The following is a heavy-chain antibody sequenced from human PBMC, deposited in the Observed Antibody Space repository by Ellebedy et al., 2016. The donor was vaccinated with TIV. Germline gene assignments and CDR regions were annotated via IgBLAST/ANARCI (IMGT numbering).Heavy chain of an antibody. D-gene: IGHD2-8*02. CDR3: AREARGTGGFDP. CDR1: GYTLTNYY. V-gene: IGHV1-46*01. J-gene: IGHJ5*02. Sequence: AASVKVSCKASGYTLTNYYIHWVRQAPGQGLEWMGIIDPSDGVTNYPQKFQGRVTMTRDTSTSTLYMQLISLRSEDTAVYYCAREARGTGGFDPWGQGTLVTVSS. CDR2: IDPSDGVT.